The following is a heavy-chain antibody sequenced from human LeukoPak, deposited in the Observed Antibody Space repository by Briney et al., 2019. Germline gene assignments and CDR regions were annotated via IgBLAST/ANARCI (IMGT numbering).Heavy chain of an antibody. Sequence: ASVTVSCKASGYTFTVYYMHWVRQAPGQGLEWMGWINPNSGGTNYAQKFQGRVTMTRDTSISTAYMELSRLRSDDTAVYYCARAFPRIAAVNWFDPWGQGTLVTVSS. V-gene: IGHV1-2*02. CDR2: INPNSGGT. D-gene: IGHD6-13*01. CDR1: GYTFTVYY. J-gene: IGHJ5*02. CDR3: ARAFPRIAAVNWFDP.